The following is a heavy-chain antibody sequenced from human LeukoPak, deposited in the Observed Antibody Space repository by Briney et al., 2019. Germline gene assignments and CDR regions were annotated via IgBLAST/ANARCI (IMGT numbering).Heavy chain of an antibody. V-gene: IGHV4-30-4*01. D-gene: IGHD2-15*01. J-gene: IGHJ4*02. Sequence: SQTLSLTCTVSGGSISSGDYYWSWIRQPPGKGLEWIGYIYYSGSTYYNPSLKSRVTISVDTSKNQFSLKLSSVTAADTAVYYCARTPYCSGGSCYSGYFDYWGQGTLVTVSS. CDR1: GGSISSGDYY. CDR2: IYYSGST. CDR3: ARTPYCSGGSCYSGYFDY.